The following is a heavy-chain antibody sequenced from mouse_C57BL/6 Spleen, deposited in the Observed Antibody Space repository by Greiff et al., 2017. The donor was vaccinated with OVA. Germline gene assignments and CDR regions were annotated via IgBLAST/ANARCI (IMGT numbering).Heavy chain of an antibody. CDR1: GFNIKDDY. D-gene: IGHD1-1*01. Sequence: EVQLQQSGAELVRPGASVELSCTASGFNIKDDYMHWVKQRPEQGLEWIGWIDPENGDTEYASKFQGKATITADTSSNTAYLQLSSLTSEDTAVYYCTTDYYGSSPGFAYWGQVTLVTVSA. J-gene: IGHJ3*01. V-gene: IGHV14-4*01. CDR3: TTDYYGSSPGFAY. CDR2: IDPENGDT.